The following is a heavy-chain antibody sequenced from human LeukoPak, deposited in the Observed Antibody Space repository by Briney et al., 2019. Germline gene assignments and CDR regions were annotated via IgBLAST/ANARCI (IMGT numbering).Heavy chain of an antibody. CDR2: ISYDGSNK. J-gene: IGHJ3*02. CDR1: GFTFSSCG. CDR3: ANIDYGDYAGAFDI. Sequence: PGRSLRLSCAASGFTFSSCGMHWVRQAPGKGLEWVAVISYDGSNKYYADSVKGRFTISRDNSKNTLYLQMNSLRAEDTAVYYCANIDYGDYAGAFDIWGQGTMVTVSS. D-gene: IGHD4-17*01. V-gene: IGHV3-30*18.